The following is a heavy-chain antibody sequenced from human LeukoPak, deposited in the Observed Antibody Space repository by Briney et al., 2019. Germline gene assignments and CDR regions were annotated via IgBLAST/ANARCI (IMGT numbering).Heavy chain of an antibody. D-gene: IGHD3-22*01. Sequence: GRSLRLSCAASGFTFSSYAMHWVRQAPGKGLEWVAVISYDGSNKYYADSVKGRFTISRGNSKNTLYLQMNSLRAEDTAVYYCARDKLPGYYYKPYYFDYWGQGTLVTVSS. CDR3: ARDKLPGYYYKPYYFDY. J-gene: IGHJ4*02. CDR2: ISYDGSNK. CDR1: GFTFSSYA. V-gene: IGHV3-30*04.